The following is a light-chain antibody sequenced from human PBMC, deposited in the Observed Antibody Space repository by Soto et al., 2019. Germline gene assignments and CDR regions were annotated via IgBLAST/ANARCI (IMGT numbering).Light chain of an antibody. CDR2: GAS. CDR1: QSVSRSY. V-gene: IGKV3D-20*02. Sequence: EIVLTQSPGTLSLSPGERATLSCRASQSVSRSYLAWYQQKAGQAPRLLIYGASSRATGIPDRFNGSASGTDFTLTINRLEPEDIAVYHCQQRSNWQITFGQGTRLEIK. CDR3: QQRSNWQIT. J-gene: IGKJ5*01.